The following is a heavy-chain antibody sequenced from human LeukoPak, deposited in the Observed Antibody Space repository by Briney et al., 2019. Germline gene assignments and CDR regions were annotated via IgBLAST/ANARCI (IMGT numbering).Heavy chain of an antibody. CDR2: IYHSGST. CDR1: GGSISGYY. J-gene: IGHJ4*02. D-gene: IGHD2-2*01. CDR3: ARGRPIVVVPAASEFDY. V-gene: IGHV4-38-2*02. Sequence: PSETLSLTCTVSGGSISGYYWGWIRQPPGKGLEWIGSIYHSGSTYYNPSLKSRVTISVDTSKNQFSLKLSSVTAADTAVYYCARGRPIVVVPAASEFDYWGQGTLVTVSS.